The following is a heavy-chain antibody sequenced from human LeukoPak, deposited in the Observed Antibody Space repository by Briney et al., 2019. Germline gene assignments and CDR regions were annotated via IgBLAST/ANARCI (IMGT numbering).Heavy chain of an antibody. D-gene: IGHD3-10*01. CDR2: ISRSSSYI. J-gene: IGHJ3*02. CDR3: ARGLMVRGENDAFDI. V-gene: IGHV3-21*01. CDR1: GFTFSSYG. Sequence: GGSLRLSCAASGFTFSSYGMNWVRQAPGKGLEWVSSISRSSSYIYYADSVKGRFTISRDNAKNSLYLQMNSLRAEDTAVYYCARGLMVRGENDAFDIWGQGTMVTVSS.